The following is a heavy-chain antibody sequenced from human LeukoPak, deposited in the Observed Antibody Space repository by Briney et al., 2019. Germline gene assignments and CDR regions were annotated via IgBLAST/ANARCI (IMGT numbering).Heavy chain of an antibody. V-gene: IGHV3-74*01. J-gene: IGHJ3*02. CDR3: ATSTMVRGVPWRAFDI. CDR1: GFTFSSYW. Sequence: GGSLRLSCAASGFTFSSYWMHWVRQAPGKGPVWVSRINSDGSSTSYADSVKGRFTISRDNAKNTLYLQMNSLRAEDTAVYYCATSTMVRGVPWRAFDIWGQGTMVTVSS. CDR2: INSDGSST. D-gene: IGHD3-10*01.